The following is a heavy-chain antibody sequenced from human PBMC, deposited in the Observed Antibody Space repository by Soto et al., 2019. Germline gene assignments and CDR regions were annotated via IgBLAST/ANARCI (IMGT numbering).Heavy chain of an antibody. CDR1: GFTFSSNS. V-gene: IGHV3-48*02. J-gene: IGHJ5*02. CDR3: ARVIWSGHLASDL. Sequence: EVQVVESGGGLVQPGGSLRLSCAASGFTFSSNSMNWVRQAPGKGLEWISYISSSSSTIYADSVKGRFTISRDNAKNSLYLQMNSLRDEDTAVYYCARVIWSGHLASDLWGQGPVVTVSS. CDR2: ISSSSSTI. D-gene: IGHD3-3*01.